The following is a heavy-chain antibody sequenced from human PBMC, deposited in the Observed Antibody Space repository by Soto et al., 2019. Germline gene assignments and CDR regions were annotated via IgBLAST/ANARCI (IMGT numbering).Heavy chain of an antibody. CDR3: ARTYGDFPYYYYYYMDV. CDR1: GGSFSGYY. Sequence: SETLSLTCAVYGGSFSGYYWSWIRQPPGKGLEWIGEINHSGSTNYNPSLKSRVTISVDTSKNQFSLKLSSVTAADTAVYYCARTYGDFPYYYYYYMDVWGKGTTVTVS. CDR2: INHSGST. V-gene: IGHV4-34*01. J-gene: IGHJ6*03. D-gene: IGHD4-17*01.